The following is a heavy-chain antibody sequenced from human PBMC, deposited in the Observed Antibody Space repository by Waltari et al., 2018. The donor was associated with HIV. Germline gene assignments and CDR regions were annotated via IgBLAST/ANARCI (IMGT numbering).Heavy chain of an antibody. CDR3: ARHPPLRLIYFDY. D-gene: IGHD5-12*01. CDR2: IYYSGST. V-gene: IGHV4-39*01. CDR1: GGSISSSSYY. Sequence: QLQLQESGPGLVKPSETLSLTCTVSGGSISSSSYYWGWIRQPPGKGLEWIGSIYYSGSTYYDPSLKSRVTISVDTSKNQFSLKLSSVTAADTAVYYCARHPPLRLIYFDYWGQGTLVTVSS. J-gene: IGHJ4*02.